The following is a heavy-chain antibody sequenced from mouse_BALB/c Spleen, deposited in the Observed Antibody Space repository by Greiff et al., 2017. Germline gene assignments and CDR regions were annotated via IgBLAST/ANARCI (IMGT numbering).Heavy chain of an antibody. CDR1: GFAFSSYD. J-gene: IGHJ3*01. CDR3: ARHRGYGNYEFAY. Sequence: EVKVVESGGGLVKPGGSLKLSCAASGFAFSSYDMSWVRQTPEKRLEWVAYISSGGGSTYYPDTVKGRFTISRDNAKNTLYLQMSSLKSEDTAMYYCARHRGYGNYEFAYWGQGTLVTVSA. CDR2: ISSGGGST. V-gene: IGHV5-12-1*01. D-gene: IGHD2-10*02.